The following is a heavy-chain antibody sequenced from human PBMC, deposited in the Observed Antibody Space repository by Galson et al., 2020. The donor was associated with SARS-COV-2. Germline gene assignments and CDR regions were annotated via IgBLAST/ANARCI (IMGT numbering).Heavy chain of an antibody. V-gene: IGHV3-48*02. CDR2: ISSTNYAI. Sequence: GESLKISCVASGFRFGEYAMNWVRQAPGKGLEWVAYISSTNYAIYYADSVRGRFTVSRDNAKNSLFLQMDSLRDEDTAIYYCARVTLADTPNLGKGTLGTVSS. J-gene: IGHJ1*01. CDR3: ARVTLADTPN. D-gene: IGHD6-19*01. CDR1: GFRFGEYA.